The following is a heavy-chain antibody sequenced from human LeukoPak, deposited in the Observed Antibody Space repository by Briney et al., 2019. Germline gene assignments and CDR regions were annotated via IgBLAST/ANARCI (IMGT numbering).Heavy chain of an antibody. J-gene: IGHJ4*02. V-gene: IGHV1-8*01. D-gene: IGHD3-3*01. CDR2: MNPNSGNT. Sequence: GASVKVSCKASGYTFTSYDINWVRQATGQGLEWMGWMNPNSGNTGYAQKFQGRVTMTRNTSISTAYMELSSLRSEDTAVYYYARTDLEWLSKPDYWGQGTLVTVSS. CDR1: GYTFTSYD. CDR3: ARTDLEWLSKPDY.